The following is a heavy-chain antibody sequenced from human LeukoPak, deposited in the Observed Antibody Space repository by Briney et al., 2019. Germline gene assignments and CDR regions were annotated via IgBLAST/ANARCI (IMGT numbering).Heavy chain of an antibody. CDR2: ISINGGST. J-gene: IGHJ3*02. V-gene: IGHV3-64D*08. CDR1: GFTFNNYA. Sequence: GGALRLSCSASGFTFNNYAMNWGRQAPRQGLEYVSAISINGGSTSYADSVNGRCTISTDNSKNTLYLQMSSLRAEDTAVYYCGLAAYYYDNRGSDDAFDIWGQGEMVIVSS. CDR3: GLAAYYYDNRGSDDAFDI. D-gene: IGHD3-22*01.